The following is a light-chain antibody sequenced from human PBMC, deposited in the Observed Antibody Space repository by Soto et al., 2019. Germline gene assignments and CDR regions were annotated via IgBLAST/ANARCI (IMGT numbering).Light chain of an antibody. CDR1: QSVSNIY. CDR2: GTS. CDR3: QKYGRSPRT. J-gene: IGKJ1*01. V-gene: IGKV3-20*01. Sequence: EIVLTQSPGTLSLSPGEGATLSCRASQSVSNIYLAWYQQKPGQAPRLLMYGTSNRATGIPARFIGSGSGTDFTLTISNLEPEDFAVYYCQKYGRSPRTFGQGTKVEIK.